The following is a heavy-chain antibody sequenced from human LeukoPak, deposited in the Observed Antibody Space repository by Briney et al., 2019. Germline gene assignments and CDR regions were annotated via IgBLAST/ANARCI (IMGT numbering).Heavy chain of an antibody. J-gene: IGHJ4*02. D-gene: IGHD3-3*01. CDR3: ARDQYDTWSRRGNFDS. V-gene: IGHV3-7*03. Sequence: GGSLTLSCVASGFTFGKYWMSWVRQAPGKGLEWVANIKLDVSEKNYVDSVKGRFTISRDNTKNSLYLQMISLRVEDTAVFYCARDQYDTWSRRGNFDSWGQGTLVIVSS. CDR1: GFTFGKYW. CDR2: IKLDVSEK.